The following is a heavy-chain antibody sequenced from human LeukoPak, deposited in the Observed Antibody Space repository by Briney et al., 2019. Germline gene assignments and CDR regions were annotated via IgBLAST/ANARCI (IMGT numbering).Heavy chain of an antibody. CDR3: AREWGSGSYLDY. CDR2: IYHSGST. CDR1: GGSITSGVCY. J-gene: IGHJ4*02. Sequence: SETLSLTCTVSGGSITSGVCYWSWIRQHPGKGLEWIGYIYHSGSTYYNPSLKSRVTISVDTSKNQFSLNLSSVTAADTAVYYCAREWGSGSYLDYWGQGTLVTVSS. D-gene: IGHD3-10*01. V-gene: IGHV4-31*03.